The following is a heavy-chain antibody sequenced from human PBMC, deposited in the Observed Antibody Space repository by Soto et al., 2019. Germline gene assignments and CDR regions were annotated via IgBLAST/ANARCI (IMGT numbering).Heavy chain of an antibody. CDR3: ARVVVVPAASRIQGYYYYYMDV. CDR1: GYTFTSYG. Sequence: ASVKVSCKASGYTFTSYGISWVRQAPGQGLEWMGWISAYNGNTNYAQKLQGRVTMTTDTSTSTAYMELRSLRSDDTAVYYCARVVVVPAASRIQGYYYYYMDVWGKGTTVTVSS. CDR2: ISAYNGNT. D-gene: IGHD2-2*01. J-gene: IGHJ6*03. V-gene: IGHV1-18*01.